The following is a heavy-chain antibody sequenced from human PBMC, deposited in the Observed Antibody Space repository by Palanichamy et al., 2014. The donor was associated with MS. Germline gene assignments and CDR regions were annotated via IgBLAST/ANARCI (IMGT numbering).Heavy chain of an antibody. CDR2: INTNTGNP. V-gene: IGHV7-4-1*02. Sequence: QVQLVQSGSELKKPGASVRVSCEASGCTFTTYAMNWVRQAPGQGLEWVGWINTNTGNPTYAQGFTGRFVISLDTSVSTAYLQISSLKAEDTAVYYCAREGRIAAAGSFDYWGQGTLVTVSS. D-gene: IGHD6-13*01. J-gene: IGHJ4*02. CDR1: GCTFTTYA. CDR3: AREGRIAAAGSFDY.